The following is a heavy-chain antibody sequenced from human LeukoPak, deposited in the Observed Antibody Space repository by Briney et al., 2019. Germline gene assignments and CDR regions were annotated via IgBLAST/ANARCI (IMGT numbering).Heavy chain of an antibody. CDR2: IKQDESEI. V-gene: IGHV3-7*01. CDR3: ARDRSGSY. D-gene: IGHD1-26*01. J-gene: IGHJ4*02. CDR1: GFTFSNYW. Sequence: PGGPLRLSCAASGFTFSNYWMSWVRQAPGKGLEWVANIKQDESEIYYVDSVKGRFTISRDNAKNSLYLQMNSLRAEDSAVYYCARDRSGSYWGQGTLVTVSS.